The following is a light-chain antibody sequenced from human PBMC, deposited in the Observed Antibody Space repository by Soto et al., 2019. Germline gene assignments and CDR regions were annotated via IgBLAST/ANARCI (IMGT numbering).Light chain of an antibody. CDR3: QQYNEWPFT. CDR1: QNVNSN. CDR2: GAS. V-gene: IGKV3-15*01. J-gene: IGKJ3*01. Sequence: VMTQSPATLSVSPGERATLSCRASQNVNSNLAWYQQKPGQAPRLLIYGASTRATGIPARFSGSGSGTEFTLTISSLQSEDFAVYYCQQYNEWPFTFGPGTKVDSK.